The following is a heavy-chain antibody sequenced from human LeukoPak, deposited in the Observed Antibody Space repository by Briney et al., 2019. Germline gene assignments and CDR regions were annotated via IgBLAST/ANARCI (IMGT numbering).Heavy chain of an antibody. Sequence: SGGSLRLSCTPSGFTFSSHAMSWVRQAPGKGLEWVANIKQDGSEKYYVDSVKGRFTISRDNAKNSLYLQMNSLRAEDTAVYYCARTFRDWGQGTLVTVSS. V-gene: IGHV3-7*01. D-gene: IGHD3-3*02. CDR3: ARTFRD. CDR2: IKQDGSEK. J-gene: IGHJ4*02. CDR1: GFTFSSHA.